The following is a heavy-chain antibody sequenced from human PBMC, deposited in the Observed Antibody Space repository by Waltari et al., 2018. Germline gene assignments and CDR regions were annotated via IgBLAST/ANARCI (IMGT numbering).Heavy chain of an antibody. D-gene: IGHD3-10*01. V-gene: IGHV4-4*07. J-gene: IGHJ6*02. CDR2: VSHSGSS. Sequence: QVQLPESGPGLVKPLETLSLPCTVSGVPVINFYLRWIRQAAGKGLEWIGRVSHSGSSNYNPSLASRVHMSVDSSKNQFSLRLSSATAADTATYYCARDQHLAASRGFGMDIWGRGTSVTVSS. CDR1: GVPVINFY. CDR3: ARDQHLAASRGFGMDI.